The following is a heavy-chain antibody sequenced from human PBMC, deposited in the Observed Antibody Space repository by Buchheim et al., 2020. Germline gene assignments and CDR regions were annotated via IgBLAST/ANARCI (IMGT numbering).Heavy chain of an antibody. CDR1: GFSFSGYA. Sequence: EVQLVDSGGGLVQPGESLRLSCAASGFSFSGYAMSWVRQAPGKGLEWVSSISGSGATTFNADSVKGRFTISSDNSKTMLYLQMNSLRAEDTAVYFCAKGSRGYTNYYFDYWGQGTL. J-gene: IGHJ4*02. CDR2: ISGSGATT. D-gene: IGHD4-11*01. CDR3: AKGSRGYTNYYFDY. V-gene: IGHV3-23*04.